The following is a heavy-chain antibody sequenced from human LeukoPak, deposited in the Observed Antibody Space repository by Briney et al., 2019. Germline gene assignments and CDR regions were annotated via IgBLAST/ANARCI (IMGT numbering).Heavy chain of an antibody. CDR3: ARAGYGDYRIDY. CDR1: RYTFTSYY. Sequence: ASVKVSCKASRYTFTSYYMHSVRQAPAQGLEWMGIINPSDGSTSYAQKFQGRVTMTRDTSTSTVYMELSSLRSEDTAVYYCARAGYGDYRIDYWGQGTLVTVSS. J-gene: IGHJ4*02. D-gene: IGHD4-17*01. V-gene: IGHV1-46*01. CDR2: INPSDGST.